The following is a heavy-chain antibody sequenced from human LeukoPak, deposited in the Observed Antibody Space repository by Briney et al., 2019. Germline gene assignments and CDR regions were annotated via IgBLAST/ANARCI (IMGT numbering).Heavy chain of an antibody. D-gene: IGHD3-10*01. CDR2: ISGSGGRI. CDR1: GFTFSSYA. V-gene: IGHV3-23*01. J-gene: IGHJ4*02. CDR3: ARDGVFITMVRGVQLVDY. Sequence: GGSLRLSCAASGFTFSSYAMSWVRQAPGKGLEWVSAISGSGGRIYYGASVKGRFTISRDNAKNSLYLQMNSLRAEDTAVYYCARDGVFITMVRGVQLVDYWGQGTLVTVSS.